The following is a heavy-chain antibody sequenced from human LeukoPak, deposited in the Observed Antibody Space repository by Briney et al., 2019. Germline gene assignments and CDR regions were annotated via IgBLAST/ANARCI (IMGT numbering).Heavy chain of an antibody. J-gene: IGHJ4*02. CDR2: IKQDGTEK. V-gene: IGHV3-7*03. Sequence: GGSLRLSCAASGFTFSTYWMSWVRQAPGKGLEWVASIKQDGTEKYYVDSVKGRFTISRDNAKNSLYLQMNSLRAEDTAVYYCARDRRLAAAGVFFDYRGQGTLVTVSS. CDR3: ARDRRLAAAGVFFDY. D-gene: IGHD6-13*01. CDR1: GFTFSTYW.